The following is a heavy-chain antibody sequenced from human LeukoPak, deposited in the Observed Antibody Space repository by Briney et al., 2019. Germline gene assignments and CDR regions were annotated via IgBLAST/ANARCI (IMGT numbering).Heavy chain of an antibody. Sequence: PSETLPLTCTVSGGSISSYYWSWIRQPPGKGLEWIGYIYYSGSTNYNPSLKSRVTISVDTSKNQFSLKLSSVTAADTAVYYCARDFEYYDILTGYYSYYFDYWGQGTLVTVSS. CDR3: ARDFEYYDILTGYYSYYFDY. CDR1: GGSISSYY. J-gene: IGHJ4*02. CDR2: IYYSGST. V-gene: IGHV4-59*01. D-gene: IGHD3-9*01.